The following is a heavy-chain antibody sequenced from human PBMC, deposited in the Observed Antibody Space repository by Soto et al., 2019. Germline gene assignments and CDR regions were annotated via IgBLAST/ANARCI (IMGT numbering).Heavy chain of an antibody. V-gene: IGHV3-21*01. J-gene: IGHJ6*02. CDR1: GFTFSSYS. CDR2: ISSSSSYI. CDR3: ASPPGNSYGYYYYYGMDV. Sequence: PGESLKISCAASGFTFSSYSMNWVRQAPGKGLEWVSSISSSSSYIYYADSVKGRFTISRDNAKNSLYLQMNSPRAEDTAVYYCASPPGNSYGYYYYYGMDVWGQGTTVTVSS. D-gene: IGHD5-18*01.